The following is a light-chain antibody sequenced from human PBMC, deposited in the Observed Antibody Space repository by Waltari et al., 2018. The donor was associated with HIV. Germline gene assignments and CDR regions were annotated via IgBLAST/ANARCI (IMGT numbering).Light chain of an antibody. J-gene: IGLJ1*01. CDR3: CSVADRNYKV. CDR2: ESS. V-gene: IGLV2-14*01. CDR1: RNDVGGYNY. Sequence: HSALTQPASVSGSPGQSITISCTGTRNDVGGYNYVSWYQQHPGKAPIWIIVESSKRPSGVASRCSGSKSGNTASLTISGLQPEDEADYYCCSVADRNYKVFGTGTQVTVL.